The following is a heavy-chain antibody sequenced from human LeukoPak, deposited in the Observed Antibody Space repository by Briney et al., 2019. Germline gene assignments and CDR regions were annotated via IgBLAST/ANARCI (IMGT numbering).Heavy chain of an antibody. J-gene: IGHJ4*02. V-gene: IGHV4-34*01. D-gene: IGHD3-10*01. CDR1: GGSFSGYY. CDR3: ASWGMVRGVTYQDY. CDR2: INHSGST. Sequence: SQTLSLTCTVYGGSFSGYYWSWIRQPPGKGLEWIGEINHSGSTNYNPSLKSRVTISVDTSKNQFSLKLSSVTAADTAVYYCASWGMVRGVTYQDYWGQGTLVTVSS.